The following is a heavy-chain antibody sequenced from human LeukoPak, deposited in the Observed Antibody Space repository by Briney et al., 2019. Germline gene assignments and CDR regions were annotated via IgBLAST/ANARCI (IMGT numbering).Heavy chain of an antibody. CDR3: ASPYCSESNAFDI. D-gene: IGHD3-10*01. J-gene: IGHJ3*02. CDR1: GGTFSSYA. Sequence: SVKVSCKASGGTFSSYAISWVRQAPGQGLEWMGGIIPIFGTANYAQEFQGRVTITADESTSTAYMELSSLRSEDTAVYYCASPYCSESNAFDIWGQGTMVTVSS. CDR2: IIPIFGTA. V-gene: IGHV1-69*13.